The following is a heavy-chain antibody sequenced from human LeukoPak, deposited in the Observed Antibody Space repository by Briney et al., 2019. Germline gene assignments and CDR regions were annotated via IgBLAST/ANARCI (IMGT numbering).Heavy chain of an antibody. Sequence: GGSLRLSCAASGFTLSTYAMSWVRQTPGKGLEWVAATSSSDAGTYHADSVRGRFTISRENSKNTLYLKMNSLRAEDAAVYFCAKAPVTSCRGAYCYPFDSWGQGTLVTVSS. J-gene: IGHJ4*02. CDR1: GFTLSTYA. V-gene: IGHV3-23*01. CDR3: AKAPVTSCRGAYCYPFDS. D-gene: IGHD2-21*01. CDR2: TSSSDAGT.